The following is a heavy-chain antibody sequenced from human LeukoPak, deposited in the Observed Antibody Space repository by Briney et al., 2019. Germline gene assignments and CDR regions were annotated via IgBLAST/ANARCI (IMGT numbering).Heavy chain of an antibody. D-gene: IGHD3-10*01. Sequence: GRSLRLSCAASGFTFSSYGMHWVRQAPGKGLEWVAVISHDGSIKYYEDSVKGRFTISRDNSKSTLYLQMNSLRAEDTAVYYCAQDYYGSGGQGTLVTVSS. CDR2: ISHDGSIK. J-gene: IGHJ4*02. CDR1: GFTFSSYG. V-gene: IGHV3-30*18. CDR3: AQDYYGS.